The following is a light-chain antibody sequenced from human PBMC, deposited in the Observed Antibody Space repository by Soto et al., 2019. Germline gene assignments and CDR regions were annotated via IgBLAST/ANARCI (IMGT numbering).Light chain of an antibody. CDR2: DRS. CDR1: QGLDRW. J-gene: IGKJ1*01. Sequence: DIQVTQSPFPGSASVGDRGPITCRASQGLDRWVAWYQQKPGKAPKSLIYDRSILEPGVPSRFSGSGSGTEFTLTISSLQSDDFATYYCQQYDNNPWTFGQGTKVDIK. CDR3: QQYDNNPWT. V-gene: IGKV1-5*01.